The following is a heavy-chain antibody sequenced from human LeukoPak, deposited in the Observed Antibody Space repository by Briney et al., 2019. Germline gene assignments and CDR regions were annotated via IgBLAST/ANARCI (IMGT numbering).Heavy chain of an antibody. CDR3: AREGGPYRPIDY. Sequence: PSETLSLTCGVSGGSISNTNWWTWVRQPPGKGLEWIGEVNLQGSTKYNPSLKSRAAISVDKSYNHISLKLTSVTAADTAVYYCAREGGPYRPIDYSGQGTLVTVAS. V-gene: IGHV4-4*02. J-gene: IGHJ4*02. CDR2: VNLQGST. CDR1: GGSISNTNW.